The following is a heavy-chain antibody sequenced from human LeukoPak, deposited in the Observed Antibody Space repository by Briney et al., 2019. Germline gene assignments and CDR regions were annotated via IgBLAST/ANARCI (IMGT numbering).Heavy chain of an antibody. CDR1: GFTFSSYE. CDR3: ARGATNMAYFDC. D-gene: IGHD2/OR15-2a*01. Sequence: GGSLRLSCAASGFTFSSYEMNWVRQAPGKGLEWLSYISDSGSTIHYADSVKGRLTISRDNAKNSLYLQMNSLRAEDTAVYYCARGATNMAYFDCWGQGTLVTVSS. J-gene: IGHJ4*02. V-gene: IGHV3-48*03. CDR2: ISDSGSTI.